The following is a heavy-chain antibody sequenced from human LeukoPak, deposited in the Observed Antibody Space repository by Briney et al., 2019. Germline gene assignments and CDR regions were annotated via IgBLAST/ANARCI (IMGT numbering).Heavy chain of an antibody. CDR1: GLTFSSYE. CDR2: FSSGGSTV. CDR3: ARDMSSSAPSDILTGYYDY. Sequence: GGSLRLSCAASGLTFSSYEMNWVRQPPGKGLEWVSYFSSGGSTVYYADSVKGRFTISRDNAKNSLYLQMNSLRAEDTAVYYCARDMSSSAPSDILTGYYDYWGQGTLVTVSS. V-gene: IGHV3-48*03. J-gene: IGHJ4*02. D-gene: IGHD3-9*01.